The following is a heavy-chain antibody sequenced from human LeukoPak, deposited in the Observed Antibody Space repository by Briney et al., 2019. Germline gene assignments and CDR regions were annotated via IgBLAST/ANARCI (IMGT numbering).Heavy chain of an antibody. V-gene: IGHV3-48*03. Sequence: GGSLRLSCAASGFTFSSYEMKWVRQAPGKGLEWVSYISSSGSTIYYADPVKGRFTISRDNAKNSLYLQMNSLRAEDTAVYYCARVPYSSGPDYWGQGTLVTVSS. CDR2: ISSSGSTI. D-gene: IGHD6-19*01. J-gene: IGHJ4*02. CDR1: GFTFSSYE. CDR3: ARVPYSSGPDY.